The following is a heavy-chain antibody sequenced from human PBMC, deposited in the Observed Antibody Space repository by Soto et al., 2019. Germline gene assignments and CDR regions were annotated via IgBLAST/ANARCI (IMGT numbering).Heavy chain of an antibody. CDR1: GGSISSSSYY. V-gene: IGHV4-39*01. D-gene: IGHD4-4*01. Sequence: QLQLQESGPGLVKPSETLSLTCTVSGGSISSSSYYWGWIRQPPGKGLEWIGSIYYSGSTYYNPSLKSRVTISVDTSKNQFSLKLSSVTAADTAVYYCARRRDYRGCWFDPWGQGTLVTVSS. J-gene: IGHJ5*02. CDR3: ARRRDYRGCWFDP. CDR2: IYYSGST.